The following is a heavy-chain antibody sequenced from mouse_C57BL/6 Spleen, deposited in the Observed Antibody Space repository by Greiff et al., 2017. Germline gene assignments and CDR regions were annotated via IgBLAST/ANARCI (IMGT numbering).Heavy chain of an antibody. Sequence: QVQLQQSGPGLVQPSQSLSITCTVSGFSLTSYGVHWVRQPPGKGLEWLGVIWSGGSTDYNAAFISRLSISKDNSKSQVFFKMNSLQADDTAIYYCAKNYYGSSRSYWYFDVWGTGTTVTVSS. CDR2: IWSGGST. V-gene: IGHV2-4*01. D-gene: IGHD1-1*01. CDR3: AKNYYGSSRSYWYFDV. J-gene: IGHJ1*03. CDR1: GFSLTSYG.